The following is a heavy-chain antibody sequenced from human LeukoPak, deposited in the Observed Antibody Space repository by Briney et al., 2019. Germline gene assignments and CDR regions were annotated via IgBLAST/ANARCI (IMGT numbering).Heavy chain of an antibody. CDR2: IRQDGSEK. D-gene: IGHD2-15*01. CDR1: GFTFANYW. CDR3: ARVGGSWELLL. Sequence: PGGSLRLSCAASGFTFANYWMSWVRQAPGKGLEWVANIRQDGSEKSYVDSVKGRFTISRDNDKSSLYLQMNSLRGEDTAVYFCARVGGSWELLLWGQGTLVTVS. V-gene: IGHV3-7*01. J-gene: IGHJ4*02.